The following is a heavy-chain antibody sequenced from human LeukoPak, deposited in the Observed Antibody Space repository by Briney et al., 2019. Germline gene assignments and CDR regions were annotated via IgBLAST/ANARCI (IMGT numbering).Heavy chain of an antibody. CDR1: GFTFSTYA. D-gene: IGHD4-17*01. V-gene: IGHV3-23*01. J-gene: IGHJ4*02. Sequence: PGGSLRLSCAASGFTFSTYAMSWVRQAPGKGLEWVSTISGSGANTYYADSVRGRFTISRDNSKNTLYLHMNSLRAEDTAVYYCAKYAVTTDDYWGQGTLVTVSS. CDR2: ISGSGANT. CDR3: AKYAVTTDDY.